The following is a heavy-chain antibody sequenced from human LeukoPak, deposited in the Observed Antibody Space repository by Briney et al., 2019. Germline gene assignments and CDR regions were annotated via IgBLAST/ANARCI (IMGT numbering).Heavy chain of an antibody. CDR3: ARADSASLPLDY. V-gene: IGHV4-59*08. CDR2: IYYGGTT. J-gene: IGHJ4*02. CDR1: GGSISGYY. D-gene: IGHD6-13*01. Sequence: SETLSLTCTVSGGSISGYYWSWIRQPPGKGLEWIGYIYYGGTTNYNPSLKTRLTISLDTSKNQFSLKLSSVTAADTAVYYCARADSASLPLDYWGQGTLVTVSS.